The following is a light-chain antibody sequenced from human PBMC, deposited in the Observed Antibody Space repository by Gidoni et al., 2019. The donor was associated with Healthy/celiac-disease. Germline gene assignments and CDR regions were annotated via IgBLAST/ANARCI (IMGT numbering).Light chain of an antibody. V-gene: IGLV3-19*01. CDR2: GKN. Sequence: SSELTQATAVSVALGQTVRITCQGDSLRRYYASWYQQKPGQAPVLVIYGKNNRPAGIPDRFSGSSSGNTASLTITGAQAEDGADYYCNSRDSSGNHVVFGGGTKLTVL. J-gene: IGLJ2*01. CDR3: NSRDSSGNHVV. CDR1: SLRRYY.